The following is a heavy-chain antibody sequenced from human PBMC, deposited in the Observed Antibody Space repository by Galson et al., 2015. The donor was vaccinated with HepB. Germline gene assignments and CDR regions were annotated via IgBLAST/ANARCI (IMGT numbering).Heavy chain of an antibody. J-gene: IGHJ4*02. Sequence: QSGAEVKKPGESLKISCKGSGSSFNTYWIGWVRQMPGKGLAYMGTIYPGDSDTKYSPVFQCQVTISADTSIRTVYLPWTSLKASDTAMYYCARRSDGFGEIFFDYWGQGTLVTVSS. CDR2: IYPGDSDT. CDR3: ARRSDGFGEIFFDY. D-gene: IGHD3-10*01. V-gene: IGHV5-51*03. CDR1: GSSFNTYW.